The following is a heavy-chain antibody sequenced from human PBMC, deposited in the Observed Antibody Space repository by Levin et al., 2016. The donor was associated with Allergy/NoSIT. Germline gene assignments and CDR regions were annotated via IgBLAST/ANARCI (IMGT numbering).Heavy chain of an antibody. CDR2: IYNRGST. CDR3: ARRVVGARFDY. Sequence: WIRQPPGKGLEWIGYIYNRGSTNSNPSLKSRVTISVDTSNNQFSLKLSSVTAADTAVYYCARRVVGARFDYWGQGTLVTVSS. J-gene: IGHJ4*02. D-gene: IGHD1-26*01. V-gene: IGHV4-59*08.